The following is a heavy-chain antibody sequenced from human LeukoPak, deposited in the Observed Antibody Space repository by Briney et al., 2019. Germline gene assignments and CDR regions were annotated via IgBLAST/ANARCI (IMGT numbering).Heavy chain of an antibody. D-gene: IGHD3-9*01. V-gene: IGHV1-2*02. CDR1: GYTFTSFG. CDR2: INPNSGGT. J-gene: IGHJ4*02. CDR3: ARDLRATGYSGY. Sequence: ASVKVSCKASGYTFTSFGISWVRQAPGQGLEWMGWINPNSGGTNYAQKFQGRVTMTRDTSISTAYMELSRLRSDDTAVYYCARDLRATGYSGYWGQGTLVTVSS.